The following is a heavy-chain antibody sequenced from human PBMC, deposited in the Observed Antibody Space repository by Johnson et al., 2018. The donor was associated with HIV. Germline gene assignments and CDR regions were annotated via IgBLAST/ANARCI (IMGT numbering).Heavy chain of an antibody. D-gene: IGHD1-26*01. CDR1: GFSFSSYW. CDR3: ARDSYSGGGSYS. V-gene: IGHV3-7*03. Sequence: VHLVESGGGVVRPGGSLRLSCAVSGFSFSSYWMSWVRQAPGKGLEWVANTKQDGSEKYYVDSVKGRFTISRDNAKNSLYLQMNSLRVEDTAVYYCARDSYSGGGSYSWGQGTMVTVSS. J-gene: IGHJ3*01. CDR2: TKQDGSEK.